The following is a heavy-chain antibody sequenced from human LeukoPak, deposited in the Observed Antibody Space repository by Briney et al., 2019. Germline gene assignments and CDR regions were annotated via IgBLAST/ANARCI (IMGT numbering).Heavy chain of an antibody. D-gene: IGHD6-6*01. J-gene: IGHJ4*02. CDR1: GFTVSSNY. V-gene: IGHV3-48*01. Sequence: PGGSLRLSCAASGFTVSSNYMSWVRQAPGKGLEWVSYISSNSRTIDYANSVKGRFTVSRDNAKNSLFLQMNSLRAEDTAVYYCTRGGAARPDYWGQGTLVTVSS. CDR3: TRGGAARPDY. CDR2: ISSNSRTI.